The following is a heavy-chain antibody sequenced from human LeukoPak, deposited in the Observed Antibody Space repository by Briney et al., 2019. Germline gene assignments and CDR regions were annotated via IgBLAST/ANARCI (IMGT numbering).Heavy chain of an antibody. V-gene: IGHV3-23*01. J-gene: IGHJ4*02. CDR2: ISGSGGST. CDR1: GFTFSSYG. CDR3: ARVEDYDILTGFDY. D-gene: IGHD3-9*01. Sequence: LSGGSLRLSCAASGFTFSSYGMSWVRQAPGKGLEWVSAISGSGGSTYYADSVKGRFTISRDNSKNTLYLQMNSLRAEDTAVYYCARVEDYDILTGFDYWGQGTLVTVSS.